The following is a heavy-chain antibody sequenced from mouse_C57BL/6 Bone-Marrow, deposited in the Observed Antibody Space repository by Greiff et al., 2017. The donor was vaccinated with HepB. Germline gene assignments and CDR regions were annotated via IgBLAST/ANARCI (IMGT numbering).Heavy chain of an antibody. J-gene: IGHJ3*01. CDR3: TGYLLFAY. CDR2: IDPENGDT. V-gene: IGHV14-4*01. D-gene: IGHD2-1*01. CDR1: GFNFKDDY. Sequence: VQLKQSGAELVRPGASVKLSCTASGFNFKDDYLHWVKQRPEQGLEWIGWIDPENGDTEYASKFQGKATITADTSSNTAYLQLSSLTSEDTAVYYCTGYLLFAYWGQGTLVTVSA.